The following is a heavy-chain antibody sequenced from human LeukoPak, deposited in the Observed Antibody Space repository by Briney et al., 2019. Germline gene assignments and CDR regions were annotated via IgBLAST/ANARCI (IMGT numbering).Heavy chain of an antibody. V-gene: IGHV3-23*01. D-gene: IGHD3-10*01. Sequence: PGGSLRLSCAASGFTFSSYPMSWVRQAPGKGLEWVSAITGSGATTFYADSVKGRFTISRDNYKNTLYLQMNSLRAEDTAIYYCAKLWTGSYPRYFDYWGQGTLVTVSS. J-gene: IGHJ4*02. CDR2: ITGSGATT. CDR1: GFTFSSYP. CDR3: AKLWTGSYPRYFDY.